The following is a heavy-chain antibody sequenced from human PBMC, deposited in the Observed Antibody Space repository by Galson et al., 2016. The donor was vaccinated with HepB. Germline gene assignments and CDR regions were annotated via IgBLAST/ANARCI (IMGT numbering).Heavy chain of an antibody. CDR3: ARHYYDILPGYYTLRGLDV. V-gene: IGHV5-10-1*01. D-gene: IGHD3-9*01. J-gene: IGHJ6*02. CDR1: GSSFTSYW. CDR2: IDPNDSYA. Sequence: QSGAEVKKPGESLRISCKGSGSSFTSYWISWVRQMPGKGLEWVGRIDPNDSYASYSPSFQGHVTISADKSINTAYLQWSSLKASDTAMYYCARHYYDILPGYYTLRGLDVWGQGTTVTVSS.